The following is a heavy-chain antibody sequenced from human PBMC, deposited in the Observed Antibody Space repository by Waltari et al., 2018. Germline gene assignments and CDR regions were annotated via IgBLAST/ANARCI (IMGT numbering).Heavy chain of an antibody. CDR2: VNYYGRT. CDR3: AGVAPIVPYYGLNV. D-gene: IGHD6-6*01. CDR1: GGSFSVYY. V-gene: IGHV4-34*01. Sequence: QVQLQQWGAGLLRPSETLSLTCAVYGGSFSVYYWSWIRQPPGKGLEWIGEVNYYGRTNYNSSLKSRVTISVDRSKKQFSLKVTSVTAADTALYFCAGVAPIVPYYGLNVWDQGTTVAVSS. J-gene: IGHJ6*02.